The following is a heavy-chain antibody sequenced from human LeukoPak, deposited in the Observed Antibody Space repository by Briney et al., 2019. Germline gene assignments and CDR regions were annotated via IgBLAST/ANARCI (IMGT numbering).Heavy chain of an antibody. CDR2: ISAYNGNI. Sequence: ASVKVSCKASGYTFTSYGISWVRQAPGQGLEWMGWISAYNGNINYAQKLQGRVTMTTDTSTSTAYMELRSLRSDDTAVYYCARTRWGRDPETLMVRGVINYFDYWGQGTLVTVSS. CDR3: ARTRWGRDPETLMVRGVINYFDY. D-gene: IGHD3-10*01. CDR1: GYTFTSYG. J-gene: IGHJ4*02. V-gene: IGHV1-18*01.